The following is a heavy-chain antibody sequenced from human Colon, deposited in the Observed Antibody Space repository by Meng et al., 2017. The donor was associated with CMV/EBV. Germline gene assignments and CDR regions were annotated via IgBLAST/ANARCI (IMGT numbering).Heavy chain of an antibody. Sequence: GESLKISCAATGFTFSSHWMAWVRQAPGKGLEWVSSISASGGDMFYADSVRGRFTISRDNSKNTVFLQMNGLRADDTAVYYCAKGVSGPLYYFDYWGQGMLVTVSS. J-gene: IGHJ4*02. V-gene: IGHV3-23*01. CDR1: GFTFSSHW. CDR2: ISASGGDM. CDR3: AKGVSGPLYYFDY. D-gene: IGHD2-15*01.